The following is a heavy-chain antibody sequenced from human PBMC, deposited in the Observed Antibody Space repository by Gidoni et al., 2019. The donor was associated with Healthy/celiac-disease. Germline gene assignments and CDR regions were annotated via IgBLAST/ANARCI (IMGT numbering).Heavy chain of an antibody. CDR1: GFTFSSYW. D-gene: IGHD3-22*01. J-gene: IGHJ4*02. V-gene: IGHV3-7*03. Sequence: EVQLVESGGGLVQPGGSLRLSCAASGFTFSSYWRSWVRQAPGKGLEWVANIKQDGSEKYYVDSVKGRFTISRDNAKNSLYLQMNSLRAEDTAVYYCARVGVYYYDSSGTRYFDYWGQGTLVTVSS. CDR3: ARVGVYYYDSSGTRYFDY. CDR2: IKQDGSEK.